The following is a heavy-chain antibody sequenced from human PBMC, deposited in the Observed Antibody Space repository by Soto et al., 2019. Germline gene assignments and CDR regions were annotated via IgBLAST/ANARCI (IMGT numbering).Heavy chain of an antibody. CDR3: ARDLVPYSSGWYEYNWFDP. CDR1: GGSISSSSYY. J-gene: IGHJ5*02. D-gene: IGHD6-19*01. Sequence: PSETLSLTCTVSGGSISSSSYYWGWIRQPPGKGLEWIGSIYYSGSTYYNPSLKSRVTISVDTSKNQFSLKLSSVTAADTAVYYCARDLVPYSSGWYEYNWFDPWGQGTLVTVSS. V-gene: IGHV4-39*07. CDR2: IYYSGST.